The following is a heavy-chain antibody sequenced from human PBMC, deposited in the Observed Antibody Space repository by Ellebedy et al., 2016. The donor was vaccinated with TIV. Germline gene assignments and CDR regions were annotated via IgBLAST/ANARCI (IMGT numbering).Heavy chain of an antibody. J-gene: IGHJ6*02. CDR3: AKVAVATIRHGMDV. D-gene: IGHD5-12*01. CDR1: GFLFNNYA. V-gene: IGHV3-23*01. Sequence: GESLKISXAASGFLFNNYAMSWVRQAPGKGLEWVSTISAGGLSTYLADSVKGRFTISRDNAKNTVYLQLNSLRVDDTALYYCAKVAVATIRHGMDVWGQGTTVTVSS. CDR2: ISAGGLST.